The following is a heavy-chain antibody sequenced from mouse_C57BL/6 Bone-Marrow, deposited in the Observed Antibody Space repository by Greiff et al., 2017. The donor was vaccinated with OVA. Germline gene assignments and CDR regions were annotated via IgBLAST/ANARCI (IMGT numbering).Heavy chain of an antibody. CDR2: ISSGGSYT. V-gene: IGHV5-6*02. CDR3: ARRGYYYGPNFDD. CDR1: GFTFSSYG. J-gene: IGHJ2*01. D-gene: IGHD1-1*01. Sequence: EVMLVESGGDLVKPGGSLKLSCAASGFTFSSYGMSWVRQTPDKRLEWVATISSGGSYTYYPDSVKGRFTISRDNAKNTLYLQMSSLKSEDTAMYYCARRGYYYGPNFDDWGQGTTLTVSS.